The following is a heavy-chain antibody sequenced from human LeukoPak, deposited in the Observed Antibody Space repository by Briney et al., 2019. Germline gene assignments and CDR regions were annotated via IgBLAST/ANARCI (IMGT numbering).Heavy chain of an antibody. Sequence: SETLSLTCTVSGGSISSGGYYWSWIRQHPGKGLEWIGFLYYSGRTYYNPSLKSRVTISVDTSKNQFSLKLSSVTAADTAAYYCASLDTAMVKVDYWGQGTLVTVSS. CDR3: ASLDTAMVKVDY. V-gene: IGHV4-31*03. CDR1: GGSISSGGYY. D-gene: IGHD5-18*01. J-gene: IGHJ4*02. CDR2: LYYSGRT.